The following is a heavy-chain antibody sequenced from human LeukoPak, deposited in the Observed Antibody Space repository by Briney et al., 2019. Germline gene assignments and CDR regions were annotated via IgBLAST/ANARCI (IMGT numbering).Heavy chain of an antibody. J-gene: IGHJ4*02. CDR3: AKDSVTTLDY. Sequence: GGSLRLSCAASGFTFSSYAMHWVRQAPDKGLEWVAVISYDGSSKYFAKSVKGRFTISRDNSKNTLYLQTNSLRTEDTAVYYCAKDSVTTLDYWGQGTLVTVSS. CDR1: GFTFSSYA. D-gene: IGHD4-17*01. V-gene: IGHV3-30*18. CDR2: ISYDGSSK.